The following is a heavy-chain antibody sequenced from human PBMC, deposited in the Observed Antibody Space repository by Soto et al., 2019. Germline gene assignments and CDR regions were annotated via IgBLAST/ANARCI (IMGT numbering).Heavy chain of an antibody. CDR3: ARRSGGLETFVFYGMDV. J-gene: IGHJ6*02. CDR1: GYSFTSYW. Sequence: GESLKISCKGSGYSFTSYWIVWVRQMPGKGLEWMGIIYPGDSDTRYSPSFQGQVTISADKSISTAYLQWSSLKASDTAMYYCARRSGGLETFVFYGMDVWGQGTTVTVSS. CDR2: IYPGDSDT. D-gene: IGHD3-10*01. V-gene: IGHV5-51*01.